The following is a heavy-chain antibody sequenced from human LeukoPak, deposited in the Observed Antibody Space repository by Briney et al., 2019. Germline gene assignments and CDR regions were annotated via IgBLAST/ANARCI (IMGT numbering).Heavy chain of an antibody. CDR3: ARAHEYHDLLIDY. J-gene: IGHJ4*02. CDR1: GYTFTGYY. D-gene: IGHD2-2*01. CDR2: INPNSGGT. V-gene: IGHV1-2*02. Sequence: ASVKVSCKASGYTFTGYYMHWVRQAPGQGLEWMGWINPNSGGTNYAQKFQGRVTMTRDTSISTAYMELSSLRSDDTAVYYCARAHEYHDLLIDYWGQGTLITVSS.